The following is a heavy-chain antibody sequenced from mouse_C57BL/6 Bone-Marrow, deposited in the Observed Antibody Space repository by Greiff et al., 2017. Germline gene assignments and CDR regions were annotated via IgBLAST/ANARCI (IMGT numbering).Heavy chain of an antibody. CDR3: TREREWLRRGGYYAMDY. CDR2: IDPETGGT. CDR1: GYTFTDYE. Sequence: VQRVESGAELVRPGASVTLSCKASGYTFTDYEMHWVKQTPVHGLEWIGAIDPETGGTAYNQKFKGKAILTADKSSSTAYMELRSLTSEDSAVYYCTREREWLRRGGYYAMDYWGQGTSVTVSS. J-gene: IGHJ4*01. D-gene: IGHD2-2*01. V-gene: IGHV1-15*01.